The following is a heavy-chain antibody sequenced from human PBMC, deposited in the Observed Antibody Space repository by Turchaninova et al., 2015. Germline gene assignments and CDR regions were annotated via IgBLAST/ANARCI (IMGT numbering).Heavy chain of an antibody. CDR1: GFTFGGYG. D-gene: IGHD2-15*01. V-gene: IGHV3-7*01. CDR3: ARDTEAGVAASDC. CDR2: IKQDGSEK. J-gene: IGHJ4*02. Sequence: EVQLVESGGGLVQPGGCLRVAWAASGFTFGGYGMSWVRQGPGKGLEWVANIKQDGSEKNYVDSVKGRFTISRDNAKNSLYLQMNSLRAEDTAVYYCARDTEAGVAASDCWGQGTLVTVSS.